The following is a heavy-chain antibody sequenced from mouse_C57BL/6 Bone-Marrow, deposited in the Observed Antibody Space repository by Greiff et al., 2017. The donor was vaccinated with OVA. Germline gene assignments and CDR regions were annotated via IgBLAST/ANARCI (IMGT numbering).Heavy chain of an antibody. J-gene: IGHJ1*03. CDR3: ARSPITTVVVWYWYFDV. D-gene: IGHD1-1*01. V-gene: IGHV2-9-1*01. Sequence: QVTLKESGPGLVAPSQSLSITCTVSGFSLPSYAISWVRQPPGKGLEWLGVIWTGGGTNYNSALKSRLSISKDNSKSQVFLKMNSLQTDDTARYYCARSPITTVVVWYWYFDVWGTGTTVTVSS. CDR1: GFSLPSYA. CDR2: IWTGGGT.